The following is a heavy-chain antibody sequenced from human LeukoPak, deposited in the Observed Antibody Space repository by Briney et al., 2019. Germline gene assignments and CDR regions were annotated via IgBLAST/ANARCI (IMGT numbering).Heavy chain of an antibody. J-gene: IGHJ4*02. CDR2: ISAYNGNT. CDR1: GYTFTSYG. D-gene: IGHD3-22*01. CDR3: ARAGPYYYDSSGCDY. V-gene: IGHV1-18*01. Sequence: ASVKVSCKASGYTFTSYGISWVRQAPGQRLEWMGWISAYNGNTNYAQKLQGRVTMTTDTSTSTAYMELRSLRSDDTAVYYCARAGPYYYDSSGCDYWGQGTLVTVSS.